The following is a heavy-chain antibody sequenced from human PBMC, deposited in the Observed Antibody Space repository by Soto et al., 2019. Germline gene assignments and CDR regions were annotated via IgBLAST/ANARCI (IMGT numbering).Heavy chain of an antibody. D-gene: IGHD6-13*01. Sequence: EVQLVESGGGLVKPGGSLRLSCAASGFPFSNSIINWVRQAPGQGLEWVSSISGSSDFLYYADSVKGRFTISRDTATNSLYRQMNSLRAEDTAVYDCATSTWYAFDIWGQGTMVTVSS. CDR1: GFPFSNSI. V-gene: IGHV3-21*01. CDR3: ATSTWYAFDI. J-gene: IGHJ3*02. CDR2: ISGSSDFL.